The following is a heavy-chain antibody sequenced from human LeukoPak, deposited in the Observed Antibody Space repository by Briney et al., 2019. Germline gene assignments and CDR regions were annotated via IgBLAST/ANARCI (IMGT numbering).Heavy chain of an antibody. CDR3: ARAHYDSSSWYYFDY. CDR2: IIPIFGTA. Sequence: SVKVSCKASGGTFSSYAISWVRQAPGQGLEWMGGIIPIFGTANYAQKFQGRVTITADESTSTAYMELSSLRSEDTAVYYCARAHYDSSSWYYFDYWGQGTLVTVSS. CDR1: GGTFSSYA. J-gene: IGHJ4*02. V-gene: IGHV1-69*01. D-gene: IGHD6-13*01.